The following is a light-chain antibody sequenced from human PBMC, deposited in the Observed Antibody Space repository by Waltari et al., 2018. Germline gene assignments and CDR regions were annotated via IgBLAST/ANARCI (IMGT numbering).Light chain of an antibody. V-gene: IGKV1-33*01. J-gene: IGKJ4*01. CDR3: QQYDNYLFVT. CDR1: QDIVNF. Sequence: IQMTQSPSSLSASVGDRVTITCQASQDIVNFLNWYQQKPGEVPKLLIYGASTLTTGVPSRFSGSGSGTDFIFTITNLQPEDVATYYCQQYDNYLFVTFGGGTKLEIK. CDR2: GAS.